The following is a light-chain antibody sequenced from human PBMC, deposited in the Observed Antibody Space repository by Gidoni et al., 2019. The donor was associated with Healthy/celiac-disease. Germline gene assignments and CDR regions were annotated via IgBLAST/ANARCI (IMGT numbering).Light chain of an antibody. J-gene: IGKJ3*01. CDR2: GAS. V-gene: IGKV3-20*01. CDR3: QQYGSSPRT. Sequence: EIVLTQSPGTLSLSPGARATLSCRASQSVSSSYLAWYQQKPGQAPRLLIYGASSRATGIPDRFSGSGSGTDFTLTISRLEPEDFAVYYCQQYGSSPRTFXPXTKVDIK. CDR1: QSVSSSY.